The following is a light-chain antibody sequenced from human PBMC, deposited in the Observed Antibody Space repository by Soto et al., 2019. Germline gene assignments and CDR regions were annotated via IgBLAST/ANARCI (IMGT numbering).Light chain of an antibody. J-gene: IGKJ1*01. Sequence: EILLTQSPGTLSLSPGERATLSCRASQSVSSSYLAWYRQKPGQAPRLLIYGASSRATGIPDRFSGSGSGTDFTLTISRLEPEDFAVYYCQQYGSSPSWTFGQGTKVDIK. V-gene: IGKV3-20*01. CDR1: QSVSSSY. CDR2: GAS. CDR3: QQYGSSPSWT.